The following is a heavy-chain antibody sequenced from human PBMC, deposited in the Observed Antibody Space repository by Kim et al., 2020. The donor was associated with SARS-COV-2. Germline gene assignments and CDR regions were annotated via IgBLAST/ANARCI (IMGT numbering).Heavy chain of an antibody. CDR3: ARHLHVTTLPFYWYLDL. Sequence: GGSLRLSCAASGPTSRNSAMSWVRQAPGKGLEWVAGIFGSGSGTYYADSVRGRFIISRDNSQGTVYLQMDNLRAEDTAVYYCARHLHVTTLPFYWYLDLWGRGTLVTVSS. J-gene: IGHJ2*01. V-gene: IGHV3-23*01. D-gene: IGHD3-3*02. CDR2: IFGSGSGT. CDR1: GPTSRNSA.